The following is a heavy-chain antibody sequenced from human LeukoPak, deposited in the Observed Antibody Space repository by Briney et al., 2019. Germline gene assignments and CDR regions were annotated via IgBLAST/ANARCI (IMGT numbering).Heavy chain of an antibody. CDR3: AREEGYCSSTSCSAPFDY. J-gene: IGHJ4*02. CDR1: GYTFTGYY. Sequence: ASVKVSCKASGYTFTGYYMHWVRQAPGQGLEWMGWINPNSGGTNYAQKFQGSVTMTRDTSTSTAYMELSRLRSDDTAVYYCAREEGYCSSTSCSAPFDYWGQGTLVTVSS. CDR2: INPNSGGT. D-gene: IGHD2-2*01. V-gene: IGHV1-2*02.